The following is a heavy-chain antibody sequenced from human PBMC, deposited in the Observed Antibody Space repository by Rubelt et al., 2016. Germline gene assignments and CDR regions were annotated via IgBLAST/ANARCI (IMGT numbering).Heavy chain of an antibody. CDR1: GGSISSYY. V-gene: IGHV4-59*01. CDR2: IYYSGST. CDR3: AGGITIFGVASGYFDY. J-gene: IGHJ4*02. Sequence: QVQLQESGPGLVKPSETLSLTCTVSGGSISSYYWSWIRQPPGKGLEWSGYIYYSGSTNYNPSLKSRVTISVDTSTNQFSLKLSSVTAADTAVYYCAGGITIFGVASGYFDYWGQGTLVTVSS. D-gene: IGHD3-3*01.